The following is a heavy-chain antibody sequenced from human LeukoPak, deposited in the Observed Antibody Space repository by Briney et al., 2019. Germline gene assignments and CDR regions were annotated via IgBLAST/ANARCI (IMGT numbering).Heavy chain of an antibody. J-gene: IGHJ4*02. V-gene: IGHV4-59*08. CDR3: ARLRAIVVPSYSDY. CDR1: GGSISSYY. D-gene: IGHD3-22*01. CDR2: IYYSGST. Sequence: PSETLSLTCTVSGGSISSYYWSWIRQPPGKGLEWIGYIYYSGSTNYNPSLKSRVTILVDTSRTQFSLKLSSVTAADTAVYYCARLRAIVVPSYSDYWGQGTLVTVSS.